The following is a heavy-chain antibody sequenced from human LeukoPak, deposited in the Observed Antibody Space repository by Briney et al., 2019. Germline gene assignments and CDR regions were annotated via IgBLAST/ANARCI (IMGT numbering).Heavy chain of an antibody. CDR2: ISYDGNNR. V-gene: IGHV3-30*04. CDR1: GFTFRRYA. J-gene: IGHJ3*02. D-gene: IGHD2-21*01. Sequence: GGSLRLSCAASGFTFRRYAMHGVRQVPGKGLEWGAVISYDGNNRYYADSVKGRVTISRDNSKNTLYLQMNSLRADDTAVYYCARDHGIVVVTAGLDIWGQGTMVTVSS. CDR3: ARDHGIVVVTAGLDI.